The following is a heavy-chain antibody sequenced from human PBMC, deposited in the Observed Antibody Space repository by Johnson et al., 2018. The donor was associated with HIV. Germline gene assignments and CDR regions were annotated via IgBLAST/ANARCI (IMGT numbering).Heavy chain of an antibody. CDR1: GFTFSSYA. D-gene: IGHD3-10*01. CDR3: ATGGGPAYEI. J-gene: IGHJ3*02. CDR2: ISGSGGST. Sequence: VQLVESGGGVVQPGASLRLSCAASGFTFSSYAMSWVRQAPGKGLEWVSAISGSGGSTYYADSVKGRFTISRDNAKNTVYLQMNSLRAEDTAVYYCATGGGPAYEIWGQGTMVTVSS. V-gene: IGHV3-23*04.